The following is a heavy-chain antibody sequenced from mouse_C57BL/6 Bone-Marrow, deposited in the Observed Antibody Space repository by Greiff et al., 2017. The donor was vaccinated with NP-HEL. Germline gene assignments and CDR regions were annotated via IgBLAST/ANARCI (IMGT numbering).Heavy chain of an antibody. Sequence: EVKLQESGPGLVKPSQSLSLTCSVTGYSITSGYYWNWIRQFPGNKLEWMGYISYDGSNNYNPSLKNRISITRDTSKNQFFLKLNSVTTEDTATYYCARLGHGYFDYWGQGTTLTVSS. CDR2: ISYDGSN. CDR3: ARLGHGYFDY. D-gene: IGHD4-1*01. CDR1: GYSITSGYY. V-gene: IGHV3-6*01. J-gene: IGHJ2*01.